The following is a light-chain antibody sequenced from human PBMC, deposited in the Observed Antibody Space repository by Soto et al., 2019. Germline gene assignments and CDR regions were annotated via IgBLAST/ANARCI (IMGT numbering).Light chain of an antibody. J-gene: IGLJ1*01. V-gene: IGLV2-14*01. CDR3: KSFTTISTYV. CDR1: SSDIGSYNY. Sequence: QSVLTQPASVSGSPGQSIAISCIGTSSDIGSYNYVSWYQQHPGKAPKLMIYDVSNRPSGVSDRFSGSKSGNTASLTISGLQAEDEADYYCKSFTTISTYVFGTGTKVTVL. CDR2: DVS.